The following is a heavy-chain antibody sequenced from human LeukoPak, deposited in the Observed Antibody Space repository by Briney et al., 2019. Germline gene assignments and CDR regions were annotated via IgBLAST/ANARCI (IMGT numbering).Heavy chain of an antibody. J-gene: IGHJ6*02. Sequence: SETLSLTCTVSGGSISSYYWSWIRQPAGKGLEWIGRIYTCGSTNYNPSLKSRVTMSVDTSKNQFSLKLSSVTAADTAVYYCARGVGSAPDYYDSSGYYAWGYYYYAMDVWGQGTTVTVSS. D-gene: IGHD3-22*01. CDR3: ARGVGSAPDYYDSSGYYAWGYYYYAMDV. V-gene: IGHV4-4*07. CDR2: IYTCGST. CDR1: GGSISSYY.